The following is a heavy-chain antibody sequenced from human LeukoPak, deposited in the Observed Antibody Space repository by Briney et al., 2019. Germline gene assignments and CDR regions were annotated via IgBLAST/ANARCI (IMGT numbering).Heavy chain of an antibody. Sequence: GGSLRLSCAASGFTFSSYSMNWVRHAPDKGLEWVAFIQHDGRDTYYTNSVKGRFTTSRDNSKNILYLQMNSLRPEDTALYYCATQDCTGSGCGYYYMGVWGKGTTVTVS. V-gene: IGHV3-30*02. CDR2: IQHDGRDT. CDR3: ATQDCTGSGCGYYYMGV. D-gene: IGHD2-8*02. CDR1: GFTFSSYS. J-gene: IGHJ6*03.